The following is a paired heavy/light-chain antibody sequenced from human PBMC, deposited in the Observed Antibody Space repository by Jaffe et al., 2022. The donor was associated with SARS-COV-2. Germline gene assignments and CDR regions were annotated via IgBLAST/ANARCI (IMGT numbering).Light chain of an antibody. CDR3: ATWDDSLDGQV. V-gene: IGLV1-44*01. Sequence: QSVLTQPPSVSGTPGQRVTISCSGSSSNIGRNTVNWYQQLPGTAPKLLIYSSNQRPSGVPDRFSGSKSGTSSSLAISGLQSEDEADYYCATWDDSLDGQVFGGGTKLTVL. J-gene: IGLJ3*02. CDR1: SSNIGRNT. CDR2: SSN.
Heavy chain of an antibody. D-gene: IGHD7-27*01. CDR1: GGSIRSTIYY. CDR3: ARVNWGSQFYYYYMDV. CDR2: VYSSGST. J-gene: IGHJ6*03. V-gene: IGHV4-39*02. Sequence: QVQLQESGPGLVKPSETLSLTCTVSGGSIRSTIYYWGWIRQPPGKGLEWIGSVYSSGSTYYNPSLKSRVTISVDTSKNHFSLKLSSVTAADTAVYYCARVNWGSQFYYYYMDVWGKGTTVTVSS.